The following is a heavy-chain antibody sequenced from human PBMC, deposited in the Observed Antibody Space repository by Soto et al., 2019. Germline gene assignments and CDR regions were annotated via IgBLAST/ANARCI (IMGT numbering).Heavy chain of an antibody. Sequence: SETLSLTCTVSGGSISSGGYYWSWIRQHPGKGLEWIGYIYYSGSTYYNPSLKSRVTISVDTSKNQFSLKLSSVTAADTAVYYCARVHIYYDSSGLPMPYWFDPWGQGTLVTVSS. CDR3: ARVHIYYDSSGLPMPYWFDP. V-gene: IGHV4-31*03. CDR2: IYYSGST. J-gene: IGHJ5*02. CDR1: GGSISSGGYY. D-gene: IGHD3-22*01.